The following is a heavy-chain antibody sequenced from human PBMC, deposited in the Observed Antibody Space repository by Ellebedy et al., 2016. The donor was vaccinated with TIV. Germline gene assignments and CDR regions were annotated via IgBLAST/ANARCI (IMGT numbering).Heavy chain of an antibody. J-gene: IGHJ6*02. V-gene: IGHV3-11*04. D-gene: IGHD2-8*01. Sequence: GESLKISXAASGFTFSDYYMSWIRQAPGKGLEWVSYISSGSNTIYYADSVKGRFTISRDNAKNSLYLQMNSLRDEDTAVYYCVRVYGYYYGMDVWGQGTTVTVSS. CDR3: VRVYGYYYGMDV. CDR1: GFTFSDYY. CDR2: ISSGSNTI.